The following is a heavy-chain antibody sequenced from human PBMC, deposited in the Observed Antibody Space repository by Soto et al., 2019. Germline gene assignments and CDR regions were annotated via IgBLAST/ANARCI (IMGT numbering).Heavy chain of an antibody. J-gene: IGHJ6*02. Sequence: GGSLRLSCAASGLTFSSYWMSWVRQAPGKGLEWVANIKQDGSEKYYVDSVKGRFTISRDNAKNSLYLQMNSLRAEDTAVYYCARDSPFYYYGMDVWGQGTTVTVSS. CDR2: IKQDGSEK. V-gene: IGHV3-7*01. CDR3: ARDSPFYYYGMDV. CDR1: GLTFSSYW.